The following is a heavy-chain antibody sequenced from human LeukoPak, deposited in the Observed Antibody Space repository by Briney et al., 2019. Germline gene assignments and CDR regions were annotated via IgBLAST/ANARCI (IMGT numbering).Heavy chain of an antibody. CDR3: ARSALSGFDI. CDR2: FYASGTT. CDR1: GGSINNYY. Sequence: PSETLSLTCLLSGGSINNYYWSWIRQPAGKGPEWIGRFYASGTTYYNPALYSRAAVSMDMSKNHFSLKLTSVTAADTAVYYCARSALSGFDIWGQGTMVTVSS. V-gene: IGHV4-4*07. J-gene: IGHJ3*02. D-gene: IGHD3-9*01.